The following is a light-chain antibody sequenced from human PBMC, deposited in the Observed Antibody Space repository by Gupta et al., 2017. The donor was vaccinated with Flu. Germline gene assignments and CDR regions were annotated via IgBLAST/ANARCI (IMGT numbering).Light chain of an antibody. Sequence: LSWAPMKRTSRPCSANHSISNYLFGYQQKPRQAPPLLLYYSSNTPTCSPAKFFGSRSGTDVTLTIISLVPDDFAVFYCRQHSNWPPRAFGEGTKVEIK. CDR2: YSS. CDR1: HSISNY. J-gene: IGKJ4*02. V-gene: IGKV3-11*01. CDR3: RQHSNWPPRA.